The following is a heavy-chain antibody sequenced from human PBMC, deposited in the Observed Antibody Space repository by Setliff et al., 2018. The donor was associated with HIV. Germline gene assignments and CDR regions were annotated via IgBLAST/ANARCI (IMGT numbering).Heavy chain of an antibody. CDR3: ARPQYISGRKWFQH. J-gene: IGHJ1*01. CDR2: INHSGIT. Sequence: SETLSLTCAVYGGSFSGYFWSCIRQSPGKGLEWIGEINHSGITNYNPSLKSRVTISVDTSKNQFSLNLISVTAADTAVYYCARPQYISGRKWFQHWGQGTLVTVSS. CDR1: GGSFSGYF. V-gene: IGHV4-34*01. D-gene: IGHD6-19*01.